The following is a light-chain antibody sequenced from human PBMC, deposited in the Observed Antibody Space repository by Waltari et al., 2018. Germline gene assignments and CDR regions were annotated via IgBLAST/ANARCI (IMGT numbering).Light chain of an antibody. CDR3: SSYITTNTLEL. Sequence: QSALTQPASVSGSPGQSITISCPGTSSDVGTYNYVSCYQQHPGKAPKLLIYDVSYRPSGVSYRFSGSKSGNTASLTISGLQAEDEADYYCSSYITTNTLELFGGGTSLTVL. CDR1: SSDVGTYNY. V-gene: IGLV2-14*03. J-gene: IGLJ3*02. CDR2: DVS.